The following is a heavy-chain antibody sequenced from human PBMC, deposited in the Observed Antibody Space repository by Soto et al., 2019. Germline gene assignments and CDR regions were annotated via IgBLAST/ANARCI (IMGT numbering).Heavy chain of an antibody. D-gene: IGHD4-17*01. V-gene: IGHV3-73*01. J-gene: IGHJ3*02. CDR3: ARHRLIWAYYMTTVISNEGFYI. CDR2: IRSKAGNYAT. Sequence: GGSLRLSCAASGFTFSVSAMHWVRQPSGKGLEWVGRIRSKAGNYATAYAASVKGRFTISRDDSKNTTYLQISSLITEDTAVYFCARHRLIWAYYMTTVISNEGFYIWGKGAVVTVSS. CDR1: GFTFSVSA.